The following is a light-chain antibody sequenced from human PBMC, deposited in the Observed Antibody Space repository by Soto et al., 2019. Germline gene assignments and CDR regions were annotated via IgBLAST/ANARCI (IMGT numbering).Light chain of an antibody. CDR1: QSVSSAV. CDR3: QQYGGSPPLT. J-gene: IGKJ4*01. V-gene: IGKV3-20*01. CDR2: AAS. Sequence: EIVLTQSPGTLSLSPGERATLSCRASQSVSSAVLAWYQQKPAQAPRLLIYAASNRATGIPDRFSGSGSGTDFTLTISTLEPEDFAVYYCQQYGGSPPLTFGGGTKVEIK.